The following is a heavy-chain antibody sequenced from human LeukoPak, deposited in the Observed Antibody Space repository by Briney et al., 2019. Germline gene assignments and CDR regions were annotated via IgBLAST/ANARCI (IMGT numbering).Heavy chain of an antibody. D-gene: IGHD3-22*01. CDR1: GFTFSSYG. CDR3: ARDGEYYYDSSGYYAIDY. Sequence: GGSLRHSCAASGFTFSSYGMSWVRQAPGKGLEWVSSISSSGSYKYYADSVKGRFTISRDNAKNSLFLQMNSLRAEDTAVYYCARDGEYYYDSSGYYAIDYWGQGTLVSVSS. CDR2: ISSSGSYK. V-gene: IGHV3-21*01. J-gene: IGHJ4*02.